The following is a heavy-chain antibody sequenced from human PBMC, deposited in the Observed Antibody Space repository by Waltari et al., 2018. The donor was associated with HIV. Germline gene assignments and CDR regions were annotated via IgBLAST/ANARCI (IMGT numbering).Heavy chain of an antibody. CDR1: GYPFSDTD. D-gene: IGHD4-17*01. Sequence: QVQLVQSGTEVKEPGASLKVSCTASGYPFSDTDINWVRQAPGQGLEWMGWMNPKTGNTGFAQTLQGRVILTRDASMNTAYMELNNLTSGDTAVYYCARQGAGDYGDYLFDYWGQGTLLTVSS. CDR3: ARQGAGDYGDYLFDY. J-gene: IGHJ4*02. V-gene: IGHV1-8*01. CDR2: MNPKTGNT.